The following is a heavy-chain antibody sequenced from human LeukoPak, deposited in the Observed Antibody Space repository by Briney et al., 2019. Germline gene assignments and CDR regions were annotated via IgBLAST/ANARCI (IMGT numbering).Heavy chain of an antibody. D-gene: IGHD3-10*01. V-gene: IGHV3-23*01. CDR2: ISGSGGST. CDR1: GFTFSSYA. Sequence: PGGSLRLSCAASGFTFSSYAMSWVRQAPGKGLEWVSAISGSGGSTYYADSVKGRFTISRDNSKNTLYLQMNSLRAEDTAVYYCAKATFGVPDHLWFGELLCLYFDYWGQGTLVTVSS. CDR3: AKATFGVPDHLWFGELLCLYFDY. J-gene: IGHJ4*02.